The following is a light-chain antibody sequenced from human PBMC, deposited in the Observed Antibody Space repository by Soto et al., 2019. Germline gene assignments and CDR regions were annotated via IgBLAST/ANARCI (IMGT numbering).Light chain of an antibody. Sequence: QVNQSPSSLSATVGDRVTITGRASQDISSYLAWYQQKPGKAPTLLIYAASTLQSGVPSRFSGSGSGTDFTLTISSLQPEDFAVYYCQQYDYWPRTFGQVTKVDI. CDR2: AAS. CDR1: QDISSY. J-gene: IGKJ1*01. V-gene: IGKV1-9*01. CDR3: QQYDYWPRT.